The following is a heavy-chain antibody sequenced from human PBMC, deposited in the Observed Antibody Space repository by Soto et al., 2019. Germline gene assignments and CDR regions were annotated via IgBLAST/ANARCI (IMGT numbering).Heavy chain of an antibody. CDR3: AKGYSGYDFFDP. CDR2: SSGSGGST. V-gene: IGHV3-23*01. CDR1: GFTFSSYA. D-gene: IGHD5-12*01. J-gene: IGHJ5*02. Sequence: EVQLLESGGGLVQPGGSLRLSCAASGFTFSSYAMSWVRQAPGKGLEWVSASSGSGGSTYYADSVKGRFNISRDNSKNTLYLQMNSLRAEDTAVYYCAKGYSGYDFFDPWGQGTLVTVSS.